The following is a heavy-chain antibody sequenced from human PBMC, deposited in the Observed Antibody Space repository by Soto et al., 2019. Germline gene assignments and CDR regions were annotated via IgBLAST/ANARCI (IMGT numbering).Heavy chain of an antibody. J-gene: IGHJ4*02. Sequence: SETLSLTCTVSGGSITNSNWWSWVRLPPAKGLEWIGGIYHAGSTKYNPSLERRVTMSVDTSNNQFALTLTSVTAADTAVYFCARGPPIVGNTTPLDSWGQGTLVTVSS. CDR1: GGSITNSNW. CDR2: IYHAGST. CDR3: ARGPPIVGNTTPLDS. D-gene: IGHD1-26*01. V-gene: IGHV4-4*02.